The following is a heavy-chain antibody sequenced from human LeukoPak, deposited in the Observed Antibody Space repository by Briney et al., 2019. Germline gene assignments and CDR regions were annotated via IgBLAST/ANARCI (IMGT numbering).Heavy chain of an antibody. V-gene: IGHV5-10-1*01. Sequence: GESLNISGKGSGYSFTSYWISWVRQMPGKGLGWMGRIDPSDSYTNYSPSFQGHVTISADQSISTAYLQWSSLKASDTAMYYCAGAGIAVAGNAEYFQHWGQGTLVTVSS. J-gene: IGHJ1*01. CDR3: AGAGIAVAGNAEYFQH. CDR1: GYSFTSYW. D-gene: IGHD6-19*01. CDR2: IDPSDSYT.